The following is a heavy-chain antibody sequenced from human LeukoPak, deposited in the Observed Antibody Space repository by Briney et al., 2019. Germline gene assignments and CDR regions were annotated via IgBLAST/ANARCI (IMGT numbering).Heavy chain of an antibody. CDR1: GYTFTGYY. CDR2: INPNSGDT. J-gene: IGHJ4*02. V-gene: IGHV1-2*06. CDR3: ARADDSIRYFDY. Sequence: AXVKVSCKASGYTFTGYYMHWVRQAPGQGLEWMGRINPNSGDTNYAQKFQGRVTMTRDTSISTAYMELSSLRSEDTAVYYCARADDSIRYFDYWGQGTLVTVSS. D-gene: IGHD3-22*01.